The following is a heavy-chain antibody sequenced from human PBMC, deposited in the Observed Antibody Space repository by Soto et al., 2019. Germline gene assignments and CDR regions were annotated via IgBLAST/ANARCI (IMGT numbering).Heavy chain of an antibody. D-gene: IGHD3-22*01. CDR2: ISGSGGST. J-gene: IGHJ4*02. Sequence: PVGSLRLSCAASGFTFSSYAMSWVRQAPGKGLEWVSAISGSGGSTYYADSVKGRFTISRDNSKNTLYLQMNSLRAEDTAVYYCATDGDYDSSGYPSDYWGQGTLVTVSS. CDR3: ATDGDYDSSGYPSDY. V-gene: IGHV3-23*01. CDR1: GFTFSSYA.